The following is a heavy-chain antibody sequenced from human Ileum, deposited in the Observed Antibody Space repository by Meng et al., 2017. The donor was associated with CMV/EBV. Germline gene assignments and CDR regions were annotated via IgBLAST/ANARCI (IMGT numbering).Heavy chain of an antibody. J-gene: IGHJ4*02. D-gene: IGHD3-22*01. CDR1: GDSISSGDSF. Sequence: QLQLERSVPGLWKPSETLSLPSTVSGDSISSGDSFWGRIRQPPKGLVWVASITYSGTTYYTPSLKSRVTMSVDTSKNQFYLKLNSVTAADTAVYYCVRASITMIDYWGQGTLVTVSS. V-gene: IGHV4-39*07. CDR2: ITYSGTT. CDR3: VRASITMIDY.